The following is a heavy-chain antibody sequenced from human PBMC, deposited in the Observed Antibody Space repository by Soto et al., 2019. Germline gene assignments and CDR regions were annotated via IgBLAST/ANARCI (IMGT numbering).Heavy chain of an antibody. V-gene: IGHV3-74*01. CDR1: GFTFSNSW. Sequence: PGGSLTLSCASSGFTFSNSWMHWVRQSPGKGLVWVSHINNDGSSTRYADSVKGRFTISRDNAKNTLYLQMNSLRAEDTAVYYCVRGGGVAAMENWFEPWGQGTLVTVSS. CDR3: VRGGGVAAMENWFEP. D-gene: IGHD2-15*01. CDR2: INNDGSST. J-gene: IGHJ5*02.